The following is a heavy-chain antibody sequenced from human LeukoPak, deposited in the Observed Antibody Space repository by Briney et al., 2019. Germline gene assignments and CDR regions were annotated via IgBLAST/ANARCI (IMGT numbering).Heavy chain of an antibody. Sequence: ASVKVSCKASGYTFTGYYMHWVRQAPGQGLEWMGIINPSGGSTSYAQKFQGRVTMTRDTSTSTVYMELSSLRSEDTAVYYCARDFSTSFNYYGMDVWGQGTTVTVSS. V-gene: IGHV1-46*01. CDR1: GYTFTGYY. D-gene: IGHD2-2*01. J-gene: IGHJ6*02. CDR3: ARDFSTSFNYYGMDV. CDR2: INPSGGST.